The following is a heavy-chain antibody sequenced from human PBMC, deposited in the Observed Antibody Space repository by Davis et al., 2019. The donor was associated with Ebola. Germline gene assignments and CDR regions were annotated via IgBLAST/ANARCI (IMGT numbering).Heavy chain of an antibody. D-gene: IGHD3-22*01. V-gene: IGHV4-39*01. CDR3: ARRNYYYENF. CDR1: GDSITSNDYY. J-gene: IGHJ4*02. Sequence: SETLSLTCTVSGDSITSNDYYWGWIRQSPGKGLEWIGSIYYSGNTYYSPSLRSRVTMSVDSSKNQFSLELSSVTAADTAIYYCARRNYYYENFWGQGILVTVSS. CDR2: IYYSGNT.